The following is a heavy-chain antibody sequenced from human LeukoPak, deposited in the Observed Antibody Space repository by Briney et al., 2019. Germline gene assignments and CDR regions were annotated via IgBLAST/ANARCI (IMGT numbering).Heavy chain of an antibody. CDR2: ISAYNGNT. CDR3: ARGEYYYDSSGYTH. D-gene: IGHD3-22*01. J-gene: IGHJ4*02. CDR1: GYTFTSYG. V-gene: IGHV1-18*01. Sequence: ASVKVSCMASGYTFTSYGISWVRQAPGQGLEWMGWISAYNGNTNYAQKLQGRVTMTTDTSTSTAYMELRSLRSDDTAVYYCARGEYYYDSSGYTHWGQGTLVTVSS.